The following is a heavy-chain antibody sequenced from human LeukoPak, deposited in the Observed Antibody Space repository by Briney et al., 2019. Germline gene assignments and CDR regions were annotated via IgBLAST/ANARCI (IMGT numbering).Heavy chain of an antibody. CDR3: ARHPGRLSHFDY. D-gene: IGHD3-10*01. V-gene: IGHV4-59*08. Sequence: PSETLSLTCTASGASMRNYYWSWIRQPPGKGLEWIGYIYYSGSTNYNPSLKSRVTVSVDTSKNQFSLKLSSVTAADTAVYYCARHPGRLSHFDYWGQGTLVTVSS. CDR2: IYYSGST. CDR1: GASMRNYY. J-gene: IGHJ4*02.